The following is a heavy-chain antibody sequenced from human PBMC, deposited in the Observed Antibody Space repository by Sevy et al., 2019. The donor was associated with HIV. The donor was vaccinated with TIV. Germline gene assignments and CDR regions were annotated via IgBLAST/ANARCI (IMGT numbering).Heavy chain of an antibody. CDR2: IHSDDTT. V-gene: IGHV3-66*01. D-gene: IGHD5-18*01. CDR3: ARGKSGYGYALNY. J-gene: IGHJ4*02. CDR1: GFTVYSNY. Sequence: GGSLRLSCVASGFTVYSNYMTWVRQAPGKGLEGVSVIHSDDTTYHADSVKDRFTISRDNFKNTLYLHMSSLRAEDTAVYYCARGKSGYGYALNYWGQGTLVTVFS.